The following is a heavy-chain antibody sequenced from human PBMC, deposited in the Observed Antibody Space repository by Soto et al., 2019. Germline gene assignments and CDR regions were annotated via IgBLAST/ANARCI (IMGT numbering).Heavy chain of an antibody. CDR2: FGTSRKYI. J-gene: IGHJ3*02. V-gene: IGHV3-21*05. CDR3: VRDRDWAFDI. D-gene: IGHD3-9*01. CDR1: GYTFRDYS. Sequence: GSLRLSCAASGYTFRDYSMNWVRQAPGKGLEWVAYFGTSRKYIFYPDSVRGRFTISRDDARNSLYLQLNSLRDEDTAVYYCVRDRDWAFDIWGQGTMVTVSS.